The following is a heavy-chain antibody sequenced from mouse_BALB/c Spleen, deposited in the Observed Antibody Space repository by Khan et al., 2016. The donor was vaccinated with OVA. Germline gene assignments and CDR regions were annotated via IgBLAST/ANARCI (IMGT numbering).Heavy chain of an antibody. V-gene: IGHV1-7*01. CDR3: ANHGSSSAWLTY. J-gene: IGHJ3*01. Sequence: QVQLKQSGAGLAKPGASVKMSCKASGYTFTSYWMHWVKQRPGPGLEWIGYINPSTGYTEYNQRFKVKATLTADKSSSTAYMQLSSLTSEEAAVYYCANHGSSSAWLTYWGQGTLVTGSA. CDR1: GYTFTSYW. CDR2: INPSTGYT. D-gene: IGHD1-1*01.